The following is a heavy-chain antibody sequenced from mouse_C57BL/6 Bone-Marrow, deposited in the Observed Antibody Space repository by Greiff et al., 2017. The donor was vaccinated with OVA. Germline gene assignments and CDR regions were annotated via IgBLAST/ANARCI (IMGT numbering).Heavy chain of an antibody. J-gene: IGHJ1*03. CDR2: IDPSDSET. Sequence: QVQLQQPGAELVRPGSSVKLSCKASGYTFTSYWMHWVKQRPIQGLEWIGNIDPSDSETHYNQKFKDKATLTVDKSSSTAYMQLSSLTSVDSAVYDCARRGDGSTLWYFDVWGTGTTVTVSS. CDR1: GYTFTSYW. V-gene: IGHV1-52*01. D-gene: IGHD1-1*01. CDR3: ARRGDGSTLWYFDV.